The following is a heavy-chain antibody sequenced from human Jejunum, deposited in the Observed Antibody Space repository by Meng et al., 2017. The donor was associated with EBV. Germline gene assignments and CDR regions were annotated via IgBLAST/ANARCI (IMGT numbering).Heavy chain of an antibody. D-gene: IGHD1-26*01. V-gene: IGHV4-61*08. CDR3: ARDQNGSYFAY. Sequence: QGKLHESGPGLVKPSETLSLTCTVSGGSVSSGGYYWSWIRQPPGKGLEWIGYIYNSESTNYKSSLKSRVTISADTSKNQFSLRLSSVTAADTAVYYCARDQNGSYFAYWGQGTLVTVSS. J-gene: IGHJ4*02. CDR2: IYNSEST. CDR1: GGSVSSGGYY.